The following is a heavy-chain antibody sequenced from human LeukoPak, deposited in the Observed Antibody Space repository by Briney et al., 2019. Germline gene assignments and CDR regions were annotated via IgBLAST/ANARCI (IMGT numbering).Heavy chain of an antibody. CDR3: ALYCSSTSCYSEDAFDI. Sequence: TSQTLSLTCAVSGGSISSGDYSWNWIRQPPGKGLEWIGYIYPSGNTNYNPSLKSRVTISVDRSESQFSLQLTSVTAADTAVYYCALYCSSTSCYSEDAFDIWGQGTMVTVSS. CDR1: GGSISSGDYS. CDR2: IYPSGNT. J-gene: IGHJ3*02. D-gene: IGHD2-2*01. V-gene: IGHV4-30-2*01.